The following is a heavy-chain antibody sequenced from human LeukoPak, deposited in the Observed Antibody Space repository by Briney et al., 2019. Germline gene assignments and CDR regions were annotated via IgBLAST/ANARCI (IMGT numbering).Heavy chain of an antibody. V-gene: IGHV4-38-2*01. Sequence: SETLSLTCAVSGYSITDGYCWCGLRQPPGKGPEYIGFVYHSGSTYYNPSLRRRVAMSVDTSKNQFPLNLTSVTAEDTAVYFCARGVGSYSSNNCFLPGGEGTLVTVSS. CDR2: VYHSGST. CDR1: GYSITDGYC. D-gene: IGHD3-10*01. J-gene: IGHJ5*02. CDR3: ARGVGSYSSNNCFLP.